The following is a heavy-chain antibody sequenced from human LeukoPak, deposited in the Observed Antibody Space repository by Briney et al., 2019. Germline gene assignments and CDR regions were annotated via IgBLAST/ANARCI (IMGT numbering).Heavy chain of an antibody. CDR3: GRADQNQWLYFDY. CDR2: ISVYNGNT. D-gene: IGHD3-22*01. CDR1: GYTFTSHG. J-gene: IGHJ4*02. V-gene: IGHV1-18*01. Sequence: ASVKVSCKASGYTFTSHGIGWVRHAPGQGLEWMGWISVYNGNTNYAQKLQGRVTMTTDTSTSTAYMELRSLRSDDTAVYYCGRADQNQWLYFDYWGQGTLVTVSS.